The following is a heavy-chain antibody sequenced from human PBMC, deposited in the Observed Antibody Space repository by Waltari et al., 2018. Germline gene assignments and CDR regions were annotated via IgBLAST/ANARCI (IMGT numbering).Heavy chain of an antibody. CDR2: IYHSGST. J-gene: IGHJ4*02. Sequence: QVQLQESGPGLVTPSETLSLTCAVSGYSISSGYYWGWIRQPPGKGLEWIGSIYHSGSTYYNPSLKSRVTISVDTSKNQFSLKLSSVTAADTAVYYCARGYYYDSSGYYDAYYFDYWGQGTLVIVSS. CDR3: ARGYYYDSSGYYDAYYFDY. V-gene: IGHV4-38-2*01. CDR1: GYSISSGYY. D-gene: IGHD3-22*01.